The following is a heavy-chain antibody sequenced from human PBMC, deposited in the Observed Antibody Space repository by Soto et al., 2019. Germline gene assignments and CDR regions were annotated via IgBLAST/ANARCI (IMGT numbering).Heavy chain of an antibody. J-gene: IGHJ6*02. Sequence: SETLSLTCTVSGGSISSYYWSWIWQPPGKGLEWIGYIYYSGSTNYNPSLKSRVTISVDTSKNQFSLKLSSVTAADTAVYYCARDLRIAGYYYYAMDVWGQGTTVTVSS. CDR3: ARDLRIAGYYYYAMDV. CDR1: GGSISSYY. V-gene: IGHV4-59*01. D-gene: IGHD6-13*01. CDR2: IYYSGST.